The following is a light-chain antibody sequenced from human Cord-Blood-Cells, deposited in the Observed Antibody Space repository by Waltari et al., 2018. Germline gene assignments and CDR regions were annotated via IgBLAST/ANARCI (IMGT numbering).Light chain of an antibody. CDR3: SSYAGSNNLV. Sequence: QSALTQPPSASRSPRQSVTISCTATSSYVGGYNPVSWYQQHPGKAPKLMIYEVSKRPSGVPDRFSGSKSGNTASLTVSGLQAEDEADYYCSSYAGSNNLVFGGGTKLTVL. J-gene: IGLJ2*01. V-gene: IGLV2-8*01. CDR2: EVS. CDR1: SSYVGGYNP.